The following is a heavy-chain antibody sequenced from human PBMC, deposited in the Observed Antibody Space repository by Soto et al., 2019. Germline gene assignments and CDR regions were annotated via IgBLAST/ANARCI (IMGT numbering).Heavy chain of an antibody. V-gene: IGHV4-34*01. CDR1: GGSFSGYY. D-gene: IGHD6-13*01. CDR3: ARRRPPLGYSKGPFDY. J-gene: IGHJ4*02. Sequence: KTSETLSLTCAVYGGSFSGYYWSWIRQPPGKGLEWIGEINHSGSTNYNPSLKSRVTISVDTSKSQFSLKLSSVTAADTAVYYCARRRPPLGYSKGPFDYWGQGTLVTVSS. CDR2: INHSGST.